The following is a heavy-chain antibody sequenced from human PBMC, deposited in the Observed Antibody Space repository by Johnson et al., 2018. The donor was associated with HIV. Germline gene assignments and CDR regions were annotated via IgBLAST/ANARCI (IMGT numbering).Heavy chain of an antibody. D-gene: IGHD3-10*01. CDR1: GFTFSTYA. CDR3: ARSYYYFNDAFDI. V-gene: IGHV3-30*04. J-gene: IGHJ3*02. Sequence: QVQLVESGGGVVQPGRSLRLSCAASGFTFSTYAMHWVRQAPGKGLEWVAVISYDGSNKYYADSVKGRFTISRDNSKNTLYLQMNSLRAEDTALYYCARSYYYFNDAFDIWGQGTMVTVSS. CDR2: ISYDGSNK.